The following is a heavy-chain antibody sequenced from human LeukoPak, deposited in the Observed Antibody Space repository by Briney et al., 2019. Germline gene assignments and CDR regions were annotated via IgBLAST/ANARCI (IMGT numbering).Heavy chain of an antibody. D-gene: IGHD3-10*01. CDR3: ARTITMVRGVIDY. CDR2: INHTGST. J-gene: IGHJ4*02. Sequence: KPSETLSLTCAVSGYSISSGCYRGWIRQPPGKGLECIGNINHTGSTYYNPSLRSRVTISVDTSKNQFSLTLSSVTAADTAVYYCARTITMVRGVIDYWGQGTLVTVSS. CDR1: GYSISSGCY. V-gene: IGHV4-38-2*01.